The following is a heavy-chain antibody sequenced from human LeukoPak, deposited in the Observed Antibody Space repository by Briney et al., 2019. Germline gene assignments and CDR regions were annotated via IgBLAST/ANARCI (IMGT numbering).Heavy chain of an antibody. CDR2: ISGSGGST. CDR3: AKFLRGAGAGGEYYFDY. Sequence: GGSLRLSCAASGFTFSSYAMSWVRQAPGKGLEWVSAISGSGGSTYYADSVKGRFTISRDNSKNTLYLQMNSLRAEDTAVYYCAKFLRGAGAGGEYYFDYGGQGPRVTVPS. D-gene: IGHD6-19*01. CDR1: GFTFSSYA. V-gene: IGHV3-23*01. J-gene: IGHJ4*02.